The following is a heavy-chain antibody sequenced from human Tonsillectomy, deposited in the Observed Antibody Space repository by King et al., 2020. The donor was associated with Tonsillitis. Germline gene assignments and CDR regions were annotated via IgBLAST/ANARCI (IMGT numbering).Heavy chain of an antibody. CDR1: GFSFSSYG. V-gene: IGHV3-30*18. CDR3: AKGLGYCNAGNCHHYYYYMDV. J-gene: IGHJ6*03. CDR2: ISYDGINE. D-gene: IGHD2-15*01. Sequence: VQLVESGGGVVQPGRSLRLSCAASGFSFSSYGMHWVRQAPGKGLEWVAAISYDGINEYYADSVKGRFTISRDNSKNTLYLVMNSLRAEDTAVFFCAKGLGYCNAGNCHHYYYYMDVWGKGTPVTVSS.